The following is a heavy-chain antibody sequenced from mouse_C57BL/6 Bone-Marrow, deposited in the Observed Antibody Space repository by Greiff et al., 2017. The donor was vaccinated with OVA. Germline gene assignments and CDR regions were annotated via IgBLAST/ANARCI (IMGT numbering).Heavy chain of an antibody. CDR2: ISDGGSYT. CDR3: ARDPSWDGFAY. J-gene: IGHJ3*01. D-gene: IGHD4-1*01. CDR1: GFTFSSYA. Sequence: DVQLVESGGGLVKPGGSLKLSCAASGFTFSSYAMSWVRQTPEKRLEWVATISDGGSYTYYPDNVKGRFTISRDNAKNNLYLQMSHLKSEDTAMYYWARDPSWDGFAYWGQGTLVTVSA. V-gene: IGHV5-4*01.